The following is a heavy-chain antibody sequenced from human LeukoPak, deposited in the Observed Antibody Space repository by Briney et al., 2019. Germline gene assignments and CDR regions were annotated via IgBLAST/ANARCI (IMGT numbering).Heavy chain of an antibody. V-gene: IGHV3-33*06. D-gene: IGHD1-26*01. CDR3: AKGVGATSN. Sequence: GGSLRLSCAASGFTFSSYGMHWVRQAPGKRLEWVAVIWYDGSNKNYADSVKGRFTISRDNSKNTLYLQMNSLRAEDTAVYYCAKGVGATSNWGQGTLVTVSS. CDR1: GFTFSSYG. CDR2: IWYDGSNK. J-gene: IGHJ4*02.